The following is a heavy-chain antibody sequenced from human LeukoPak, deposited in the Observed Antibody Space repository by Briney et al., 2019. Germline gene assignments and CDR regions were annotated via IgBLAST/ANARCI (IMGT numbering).Heavy chain of an antibody. CDR1: GYTFTSYD. D-gene: IGHD3-22*01. Sequence: ASVKVSCKASGYTFTSYDINWVRQATGQGLEWMGWMNPNSGNTDYAQKLQGRVTMTTNTSTSTTYMELSSLGSEDTAVSYCARDYSSYFYYYMDVWGKGTTVTVSS. J-gene: IGHJ6*03. CDR3: ARDYSSYFYYYMDV. V-gene: IGHV1-8*02. CDR2: MNPNSGNT.